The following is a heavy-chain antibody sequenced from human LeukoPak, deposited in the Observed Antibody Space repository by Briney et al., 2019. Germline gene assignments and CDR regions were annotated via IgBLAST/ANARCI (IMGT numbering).Heavy chain of an antibody. CDR1: GGSISSSSYY. Sequence: SETLSLTCTVPGGSISSSSYYWGWIRQPPGKGLEWIGSIYYSGSTYYNPSLKSRVTISVDTSKNQFSLKLSSVTAADTAVYYCAALGVVPAALDYWGQGTLVTVSS. CDR2: IYYSGST. V-gene: IGHV4-39*01. D-gene: IGHD2-2*01. CDR3: AALGVVPAALDY. J-gene: IGHJ4*02.